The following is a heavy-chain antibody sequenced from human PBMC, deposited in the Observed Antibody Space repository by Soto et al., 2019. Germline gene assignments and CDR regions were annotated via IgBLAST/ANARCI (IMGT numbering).Heavy chain of an antibody. Sequence: GASVKVSCKASGGTFSIYAIRWVRQAPGQWLEWMGGIIPIFGTANYAQKFQGRVTITADESTSTAYMELSSLRSEDTAVYYCAREGYYGSGSYGKTFDPWGQGTLVTVSS. CDR2: IIPIFGTA. D-gene: IGHD3-10*01. CDR1: GGTFSIYA. CDR3: AREGYYGSGSYGKTFDP. J-gene: IGHJ5*02. V-gene: IGHV1-69*13.